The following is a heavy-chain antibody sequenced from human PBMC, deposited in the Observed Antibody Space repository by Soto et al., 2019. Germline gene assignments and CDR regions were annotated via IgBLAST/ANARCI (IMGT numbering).Heavy chain of an antibody. V-gene: IGHV1-18*01. J-gene: IGHJ4*02. CDR1: GYTFTSYG. Sequence: QVQLVQSGAEVKKPGASVKVSCKASGYTFTSYGFTWVRQAPGQGLEWMGWISAYSGNTNYAQKLQGRVTMTTDTSTTTAYMGLRSLRSDDTAVYYCARGNIGVAAAPLDNWGQGTLVTVSS. CDR2: ISAYSGNT. CDR3: ARGNIGVAAAPLDN. D-gene: IGHD6-13*01.